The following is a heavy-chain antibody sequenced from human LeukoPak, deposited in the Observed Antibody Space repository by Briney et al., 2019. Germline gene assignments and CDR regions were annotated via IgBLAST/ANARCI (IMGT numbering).Heavy chain of an antibody. V-gene: IGHV4-4*02. CDR3: ARDGYAPH. J-gene: IGHJ4*02. CDR2: VFHSGST. Sequence: PSETLSLTCAVSGGSISSTKWWSWVRQPPRKGLEWIGEVFHSGSTKYNPSLKNRVTISVDKSKNQFSLKLTSLTAADTAVYYCARDGYAPHWGQGTLVTVSS. CDR1: GGSISSTKW. D-gene: IGHD5-12*01.